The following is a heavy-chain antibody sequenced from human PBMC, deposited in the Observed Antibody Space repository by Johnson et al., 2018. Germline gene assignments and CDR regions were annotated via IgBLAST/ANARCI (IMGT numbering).Heavy chain of an antibody. CDR3: ARAIVGKGYFQH. J-gene: IGHJ1*01. CDR2: IYSGGST. D-gene: IGHD1-26*01. CDR1: GFTFSSYS. Sequence: EVQLVESGGGLVKPGGSXRLSCAASGFTFSSYSMNWVRQAPGKGLEWVSVIYSGGSTYYADSVKGRFTISRDNAKNSLYLQMNSLRDEDTAVYYCARAIVGKGYFQHWGQGTLVTVSS. V-gene: IGHV3-66*01.